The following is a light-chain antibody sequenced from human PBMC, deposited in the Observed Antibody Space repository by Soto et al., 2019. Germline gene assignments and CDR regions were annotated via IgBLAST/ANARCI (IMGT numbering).Light chain of an antibody. CDR1: SSDVGSYNY. J-gene: IGLJ1*01. CDR2: EVS. CDR3: SSYSSSSTV. V-gene: IGLV2-14*01. Sequence: QSALTQPASVSGSPGQSITISCTGTSSDVGSYNYVSWYQQYPGKVPKLMIYEVSTRPSGVSSRFSGSKSGNTASLTISGLQAEEEADYYCSSYSSSSTVFGTGTKVTVL.